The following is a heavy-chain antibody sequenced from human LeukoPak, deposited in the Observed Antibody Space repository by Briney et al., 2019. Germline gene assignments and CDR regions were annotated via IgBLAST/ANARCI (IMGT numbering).Heavy chain of an antibody. CDR3: ARDVYSGYFDY. CDR1: GFTFSSYE. CDR2: ISSSGSTI. Sequence: PGGSLRLSCAASGFTFSSYEMNWVRQAPGKRLEWVSYISSSGSTIYYADSVKGRFTISRDNAKNSLYLQMSSLRAEDTAVYYCARDVYSGYFDYWGQGTLVTVSS. J-gene: IGHJ4*02. V-gene: IGHV3-48*03. D-gene: IGHD5-12*01.